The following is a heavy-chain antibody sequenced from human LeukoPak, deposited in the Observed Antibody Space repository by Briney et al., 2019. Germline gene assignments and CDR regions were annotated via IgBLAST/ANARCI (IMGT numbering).Heavy chain of an antibody. CDR1: GGSISSSSYY. V-gene: IGHV4-39*07. D-gene: IGHD5-18*01. CDR3: ARDKWNSYGYYYYGMDV. J-gene: IGHJ6*02. Sequence: SETLSLTCTVSGGSISSSSYYWGWIRQPPGKGLEWIGSIYYSGSTYYNPSLNSRVTISVDTSKNQFSLKLSSVTAADTAVYYCARDKWNSYGYYYYGMDVWGQGTTVTVSS. CDR2: IYYSGST.